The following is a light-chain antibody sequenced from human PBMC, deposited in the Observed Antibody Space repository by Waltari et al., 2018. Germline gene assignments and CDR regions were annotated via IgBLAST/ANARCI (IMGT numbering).Light chain of an antibody. V-gene: IGLV2-23*03. CDR2: EGS. Sequence: QSALTQPASLSGSPGQSITISCTGTSRYVGSSNLVSWYQQHPGKAPKLVIYEGSKRPSGVSNRFSGSKTGNSACLTISGLQAEDEADYHCCSYAGGSAFVVFGGGTKLTVL. J-gene: IGLJ2*01. CDR3: CSYAGGSAFVV. CDR1: SRYVGSSNL.